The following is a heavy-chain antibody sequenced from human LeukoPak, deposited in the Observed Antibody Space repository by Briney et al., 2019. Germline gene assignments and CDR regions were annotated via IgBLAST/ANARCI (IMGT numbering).Heavy chain of an antibody. CDR2: IKQDGSEK. Sequence: GGSLRLSCAASGFTFSSHWMRWVRQAPGKGLEWVANIKQDGSEKYYVDSVKGRFTISRDNAKNSLYLQMNSLRAEDTAVYYCARDPDYYDSSGYGAFDIWGQGTMVTVSS. CDR1: GFTFSSHW. J-gene: IGHJ3*02. CDR3: ARDPDYYDSSGYGAFDI. D-gene: IGHD3-22*01. V-gene: IGHV3-7*01.